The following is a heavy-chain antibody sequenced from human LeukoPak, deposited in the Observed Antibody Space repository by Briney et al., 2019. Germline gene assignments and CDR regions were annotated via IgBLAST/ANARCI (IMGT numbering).Heavy chain of an antibody. V-gene: IGHV1-58*02. CDR2: IVVGSGNT. CDR3: AAGWVCSGGSCYYYFDY. D-gene: IGHD2-15*01. Sequence: ASVKVSCKASGFTFTSSAMQWVRQARGQRLEWIGWIVVGSGNTNYAQKFQERVTITRDMSISTAYMELSSLRSEDTAVYYCAAGWVCSGGSCYYYFDYWGQGTLVTVSS. CDR1: GFTFTSSA. J-gene: IGHJ4*02.